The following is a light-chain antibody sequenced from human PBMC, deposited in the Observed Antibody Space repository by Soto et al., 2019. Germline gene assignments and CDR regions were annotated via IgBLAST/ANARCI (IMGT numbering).Light chain of an antibody. CDR3: QQRSNWPRT. V-gene: IGKV3-11*01. CDR1: QSVSSY. Sequence: EIVLTQSPATLSLSPGERATLSCRASQSVSSYLAWYQQKPGQAPRLLISDTSNRATGIPARFSGSASGTDVTLTISSLEPEDFAVYYCQQRSNWPRTFGQWTKVEIK. CDR2: DTS. J-gene: IGKJ1*01.